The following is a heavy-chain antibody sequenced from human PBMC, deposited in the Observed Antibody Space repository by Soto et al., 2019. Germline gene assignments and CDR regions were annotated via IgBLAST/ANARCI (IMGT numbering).Heavy chain of an antibody. V-gene: IGHV1-18*01. CDR1: GGTFSSYA. J-gene: IGHJ6*02. Sequence: GASXKGSCKASGGTFSSYAISRVRQAPGQGLEWIGWISAYNGNTNYAQKLQGRVTMTTDTSTSTAYMELRSLRSDDTAVYYCARDLQGYYGMDVWGQGTTVTVSS. CDR3: ARDLQGYYGMDV. CDR2: ISAYNGNT.